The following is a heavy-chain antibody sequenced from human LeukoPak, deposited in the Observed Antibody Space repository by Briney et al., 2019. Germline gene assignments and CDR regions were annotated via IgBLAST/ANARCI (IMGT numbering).Heavy chain of an antibody. V-gene: IGHV1-69*04. CDR1: GGTFSSYA. CDR2: IIPIFGIA. D-gene: IGHD2-2*01. CDR3: ATNLGGYCSSTSCPSGYYFDY. J-gene: IGHJ4*02. Sequence: ASVKVSCKASGGTFSSYAISWVRQAPGQGLEWMGRIIPIFGIANYAQKFQGRVTITADKPTSTAYMELSSLRSEDTAVYYCATNLGGYCSSTSCPSGYYFDYWGQGTLVTVSS.